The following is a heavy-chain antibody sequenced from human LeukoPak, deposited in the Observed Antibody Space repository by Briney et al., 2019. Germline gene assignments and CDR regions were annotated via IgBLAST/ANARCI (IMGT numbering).Heavy chain of an antibody. J-gene: IGHJ4*02. CDR2: ISGSGGST. CDR1: GFTFSSYA. Sequence: PGGSLRLSCAASGFTFSSYAMSWVRQAPGKGLEWVSAISGSGGSTYYADSVKGRFTISRDNSKNSLYLQMNSLRAEDMALYYCAKGRRGSYYTLLDYWGQGTLVTVSS. V-gene: IGHV3-23*01. D-gene: IGHD1-26*01. CDR3: AKGRRGSYYTLLDY.